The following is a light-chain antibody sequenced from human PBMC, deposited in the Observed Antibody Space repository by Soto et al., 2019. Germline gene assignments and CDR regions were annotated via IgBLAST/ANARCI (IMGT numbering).Light chain of an antibody. Sequence: QAVVTQEPSLTVSPGGTVTLTCASSTGAVTSGYYPNWFQQKPGQPPKPLIYSTSNRHSWTPARFSGSLLGGKAALTLSGVQPVDEAEYYCLLYYGGYVFGTGTKLTVL. CDR1: TGAVTSGYY. J-gene: IGLJ1*01. V-gene: IGLV7-43*01. CDR2: STS. CDR3: LLYYGGYV.